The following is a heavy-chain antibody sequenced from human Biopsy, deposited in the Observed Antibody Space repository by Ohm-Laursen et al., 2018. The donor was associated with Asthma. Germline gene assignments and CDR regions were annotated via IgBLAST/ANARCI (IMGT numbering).Heavy chain of an antibody. CDR1: GYTFNSAG. D-gene: IGHD3-10*01. Sequence: SVKVSCKTSGYTFNSAGITWVRQAPGQGLEWMGWISVYNGNTEVAQKLQDRVTMITDTSTSTAYMELRSLRSDDMAVYFCARAVDYSHYYGIDVWGQGTTVTVS. CDR3: ARAVDYSHYYGIDV. CDR2: ISVYNGNT. J-gene: IGHJ6*02. V-gene: IGHV1-18*03.